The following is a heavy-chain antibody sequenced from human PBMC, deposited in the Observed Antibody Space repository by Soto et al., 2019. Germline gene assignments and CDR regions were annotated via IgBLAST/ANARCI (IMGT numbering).Heavy chain of an antibody. CDR2: IIPIFGKA. V-gene: IGHV1-69*06. D-gene: IGHD3-22*01. J-gene: IGHJ4*02. CDR1: GGTFSRYA. CDR3: ARDISIGRGDYDY. Sequence: QVQLVQSGAEVNKPGSSVNVSCTASGGTFSRYAISWVRQAPGQGLEWMGGIIPIFGKANYAQQFQGRVTITADKATSTAYMELSSLRSEDTAVYYCARDISIGRGDYDYWCQGTLVTVSS.